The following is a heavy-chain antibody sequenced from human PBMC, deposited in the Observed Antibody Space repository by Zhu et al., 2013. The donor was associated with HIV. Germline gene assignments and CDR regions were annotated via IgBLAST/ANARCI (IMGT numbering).Heavy chain of an antibody. CDR1: EYTLTSYD. CDR3: ARGGYGGKGEARYFGS. J-gene: IGHJ2*01. CDR2: MKTNSGNT. Sequence: QVQLVQSGAEVKKPGASVKVSCKASEYTLTSYDIHWVRQVTGQGLEWMGRMKTNSGNTGYAKKFQGRVTFTRNTSIDTAYMELSSLTSEDTAVYYCARGGYGGKGEARYFGSLGPWHPGHCLL. V-gene: IGHV1-8*03. D-gene: IGHD4-17*01.